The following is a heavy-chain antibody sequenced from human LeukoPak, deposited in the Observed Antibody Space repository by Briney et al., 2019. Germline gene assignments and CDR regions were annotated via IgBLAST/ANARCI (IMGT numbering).Heavy chain of an antibody. CDR3: AKAANYDILTGYYLDY. V-gene: IGHV3-23*01. Sequence: GGSLRLSCAASGFTFSSNAMTWVRQAPGKGLEWVSAITGGGDTTYYADSVKGRFTISRDNSKNTLYLQMNNLRAEDTAIYYCAKAANYDILTGYYLDYWGQGTLVTVSS. D-gene: IGHD3-9*01. CDR1: GFTFSSNA. J-gene: IGHJ4*02. CDR2: ITGGGDTT.